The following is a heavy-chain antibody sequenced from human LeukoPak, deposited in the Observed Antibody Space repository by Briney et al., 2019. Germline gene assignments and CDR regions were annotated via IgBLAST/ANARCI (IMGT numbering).Heavy chain of an antibody. J-gene: IGHJ4*02. CDR3: AKHSGSYFIYHVDS. Sequence: GGSLRLSCGASGFTFSSYGMSWVRQAPGKGLGWVSTISGSGYNTYYADSVKGRFTISRDNSANTLHLQMDSLRVDDTALYYCAKHSGSYFIYHVDSWGQGTLVTVSS. CDR1: GFTFSSYG. CDR2: ISGSGYNT. D-gene: IGHD5-12*01. V-gene: IGHV3-23*01.